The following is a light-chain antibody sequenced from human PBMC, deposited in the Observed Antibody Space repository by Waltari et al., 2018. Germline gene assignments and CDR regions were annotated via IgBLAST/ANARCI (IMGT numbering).Light chain of an antibody. CDR2: GAS. V-gene: IGKV1-27*01. CDR1: HDITNY. J-gene: IGKJ1*01. CDR3: QYSWT. Sequence: DVQMTQSPSSLSASVGDRVTITCRASHDITNYLAWYQQKPGKAPKLLIYGASTLHSGVPSRFSGIGSGTDFTLTISSLQPEDVATYYCQYSWTFGQGTKVEI.